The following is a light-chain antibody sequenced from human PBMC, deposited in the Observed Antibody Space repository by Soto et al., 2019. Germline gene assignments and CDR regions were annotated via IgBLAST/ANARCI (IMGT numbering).Light chain of an antibody. V-gene: IGKV3-20*01. CDR1: QTVSSNY. CDR3: QQYTGPPTT. Sequence: EIILTQSPDTLSLSPGERATLSCRASQTVSSNYLAWCQQRPRQAPRLLIYGASTRAAGIPDRFSGSGSGTDFTLTITRLEPEDSAVYFCQQYTGPPTTFGQGTRLEI. CDR2: GAS. J-gene: IGKJ5*01.